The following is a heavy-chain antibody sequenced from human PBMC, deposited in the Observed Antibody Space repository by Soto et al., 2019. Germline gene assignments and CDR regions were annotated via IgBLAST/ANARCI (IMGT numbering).Heavy chain of an antibody. CDR1: GYTFTGYY. CDR2: INPNSGGT. D-gene: IGHD5-18*01. J-gene: IGHJ6*02. V-gene: IGHV1-2*02. CDR3: ARAMDTAMVHYYYYYGMDV. Sequence: ASVKVSCKASGYTFTGYYMHWVRQAPGQGLEWMGWINPNSGGTNYAQKFQGRVTVTRDTSISTAYMELSRLRSDDTAVYYCARAMDTAMVHYYYYYGMDVWGQGTTVTVSS.